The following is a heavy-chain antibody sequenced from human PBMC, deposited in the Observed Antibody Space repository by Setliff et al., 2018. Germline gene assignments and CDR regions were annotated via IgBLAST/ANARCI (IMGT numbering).Heavy chain of an antibody. CDR2: IQKSGST. J-gene: IGHJ5*02. Sequence: SETLSLTCNVSGVSISSYYWSWIRQPPGKGLESIGYIQKSGSTNYNPSLMSRVSISVDTSKNQFSLKLRSVTAADTAVYYCARYIPSAGCFDPWGQGALVTVSS. CDR3: ARYIPSAGCFDP. D-gene: IGHD2-21*01. V-gene: IGHV4-59*01. CDR1: GVSISSYY.